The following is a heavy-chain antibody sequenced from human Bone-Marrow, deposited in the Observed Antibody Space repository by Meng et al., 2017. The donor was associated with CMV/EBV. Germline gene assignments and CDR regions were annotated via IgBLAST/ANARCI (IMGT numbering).Heavy chain of an antibody. J-gene: IGHJ3*02. CDR3: AREGIVVVPAANDAFEI. V-gene: IGHV4-39*07. CDR2: IYYSGST. CDR1: GGSISSSSYY. Sequence: SETLSLTCTVSGGSISSSSYYWGWIRQPPGKGLEWIGSIYYSGSTYYNPSLKSRVTISVDTSKNQFSLKLSSVTAADTAVYYCAREGIVVVPAANDAFEIWGQGTMVTVSS. D-gene: IGHD2-2*01.